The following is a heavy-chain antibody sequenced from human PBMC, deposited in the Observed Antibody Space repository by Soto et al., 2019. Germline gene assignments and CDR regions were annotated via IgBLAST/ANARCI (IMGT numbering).Heavy chain of an antibody. Sequence: SETLSLTCTVSGGSISSSSYYWGWIRQPPGKGLEWIGSIYYSGSTYYNPSLKSRVTISVDTSKNQFSLKLSSVTAADTAVYYCASSYNIVVVPARSAKVIYYYTWTSGAKGPRSPSP. CDR1: GGSISSSSYY. J-gene: IGHJ6*03. V-gene: IGHV4-39*01. CDR3: ASSYNIVVVPARSAKVIYYYTWTS. D-gene: IGHD2-2*01. CDR2: IYYSGST.